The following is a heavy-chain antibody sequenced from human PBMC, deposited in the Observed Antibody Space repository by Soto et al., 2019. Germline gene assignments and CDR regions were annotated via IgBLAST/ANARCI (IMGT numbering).Heavy chain of an antibody. J-gene: IGHJ4*02. Sequence: PWGSLILSCSAPGFTFSSYSMHWVLQAPGKGLEWVAVISYDGSNKYYADSVKGRFTISRDNSKNTLYLQMNSLRAEDTAVYYCARDKSKQIWLHDYWGQGTMVTVSS. CDR2: ISYDGSNK. V-gene: IGHV3-30-3*01. CDR1: GFTFSSYS. CDR3: ARDKSKQIWLHDY. D-gene: IGHD5-18*01.